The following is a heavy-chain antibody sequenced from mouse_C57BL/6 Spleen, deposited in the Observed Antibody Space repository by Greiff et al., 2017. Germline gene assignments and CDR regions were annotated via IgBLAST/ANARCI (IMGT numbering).Heavy chain of an antibody. J-gene: IGHJ1*03. D-gene: IGHD2-5*01. V-gene: IGHV1-64*01. Sequence: VQLQQPGAELVKPGASVKLSCKASGYTFTSSWMHWVKQRPGQGLEWIGMIHPNSGSTNYNEKFKSKATLTVDKSSSTAYMQLSSLTSEDSAVYYCAYSNYGYFDVWGTGTTVTVSS. CDR1: GYTFTSSW. CDR3: AYSNYGYFDV. CDR2: IHPNSGST.